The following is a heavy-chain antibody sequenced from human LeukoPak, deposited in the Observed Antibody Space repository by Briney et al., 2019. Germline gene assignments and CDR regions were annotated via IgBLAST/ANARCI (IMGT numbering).Heavy chain of an antibody. Sequence: ASVKVSCKASGYTFTSYGISWVRQAPGQGLEWMGWISAYNGNTNYAQKLQGRVTTTTDTSTSTAYMELRSLRSDDTAVYYCARDARGGSYGVSDYWGQGTLVTVSS. CDR3: ARDARGGSYGVSDY. V-gene: IGHV1-18*01. D-gene: IGHD1-26*01. CDR2: ISAYNGNT. J-gene: IGHJ4*02. CDR1: GYTFTSYG.